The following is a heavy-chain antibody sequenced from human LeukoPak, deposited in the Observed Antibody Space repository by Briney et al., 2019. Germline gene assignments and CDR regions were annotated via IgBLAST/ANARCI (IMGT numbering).Heavy chain of an antibody. CDR2: IYYSGST. Sequence: KSSETLSLTCTVSGGSISSSSYYWGWIRQPPGKGLEWIGSIYYSGSTYYNPSLKSRVTISVDTSKNQFSLKLSSVTAADTAVYYCARGGAYDYVWDWGQGTLVTVSS. CDR1: GGSISSSSYY. D-gene: IGHD3-16*01. V-gene: IGHV4-39*07. CDR3: ARGGAYDYVWD. J-gene: IGHJ4*02.